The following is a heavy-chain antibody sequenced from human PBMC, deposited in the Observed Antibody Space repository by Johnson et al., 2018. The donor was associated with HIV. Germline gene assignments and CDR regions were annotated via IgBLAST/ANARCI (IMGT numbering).Heavy chain of an antibody. J-gene: IGHJ3*02. V-gene: IGHV3-7*01. CDR1: GFTFSNYW. CDR2: IKQDGSEK. Sequence: VQLMESGGGLVQPGGSLRLSCAASGFTFSNYWMTWVRQAPGKGLEWVANIKQDGSEKYYVDSVKGRFTISRDNAKNSLYLQMNSLRAEDTAVYYCAREGDDPGAFDIWGRGTLVTVSS. CDR3: AREGDDPGAFDI. D-gene: IGHD3-16*01.